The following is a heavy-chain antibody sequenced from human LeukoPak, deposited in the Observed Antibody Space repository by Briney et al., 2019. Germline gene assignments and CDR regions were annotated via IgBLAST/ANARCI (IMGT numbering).Heavy chain of an antibody. CDR1: GGSMSSYY. CDR3: ARDHSYWDSGSYSYYYYMDV. V-gene: IGHV4-59*12. Sequence: PSETLSLTCTVSGGSMSSYYWSWIRQPPGEGLEWIGYIYYSGSTNYNPSLKSRVTMSVDTSKNQFSLKLSSVSAADTAVYYCARDHSYWDSGSYSYYYYMDVWGKGTTVTVSS. J-gene: IGHJ6*03. D-gene: IGHD1-26*01. CDR2: IYYSGST.